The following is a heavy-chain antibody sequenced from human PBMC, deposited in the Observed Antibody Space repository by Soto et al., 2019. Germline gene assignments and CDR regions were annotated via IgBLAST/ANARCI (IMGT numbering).Heavy chain of an antibody. Sequence: SETLSLTCTVSGGSISSGGYYWSWIRQHPGKGLEWIGYIYYSGSTYYNPSLKSRVTMSVDTSKNQFSLKLSSVTAADTAVYYCAREYRNNYYDSSGYVGYYFDYWGQGTLVTVSS. V-gene: IGHV4-31*03. CDR2: IYYSGST. CDR3: AREYRNNYYDSSGYVGYYFDY. CDR1: GGSISSGGYY. D-gene: IGHD3-22*01. J-gene: IGHJ4*02.